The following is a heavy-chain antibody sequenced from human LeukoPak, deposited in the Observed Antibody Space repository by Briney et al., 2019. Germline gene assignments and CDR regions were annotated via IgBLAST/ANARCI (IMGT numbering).Heavy chain of an antibody. CDR1: GYTFTSYG. D-gene: IGHD6-13*01. CDR2: ISAYNGNT. J-gene: IGHJ4*02. CDR3: ATTYSSSWYGSGGFGY. Sequence: ASVKVSCKASGYTFTSYGISWVRQAPGQGLEWMGWISAYNGNTNYAQKLQGRVTMTTDTSTSTAYMELRSLRSEDTAVYYCATTYSSSWYGSGGFGYWGQGTLVTVSS. V-gene: IGHV1-18*01.